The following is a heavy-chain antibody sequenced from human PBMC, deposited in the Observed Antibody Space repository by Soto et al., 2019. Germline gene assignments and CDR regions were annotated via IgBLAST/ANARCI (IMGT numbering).Heavy chain of an antibody. CDR3: ATRGRALADDWFDP. V-gene: IGHV5-51*01. CDR1: GYSFTSYW. CDR2: IYPGDSDT. J-gene: IGHJ5*02. Sequence: GESLKISCKGSGYSFTSYWIGWMRQMPGKGLEWMGIIYPGDSDTRCSPSFQGQVTISADKSISTAYLQWSSLKASDTAIYYCATRGRALADDWFDPWGQGTLVTVSS. D-gene: IGHD1-1*01.